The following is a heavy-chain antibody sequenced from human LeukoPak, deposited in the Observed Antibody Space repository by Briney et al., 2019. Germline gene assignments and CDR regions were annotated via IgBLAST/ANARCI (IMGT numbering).Heavy chain of an antibody. D-gene: IGHD3-22*01. CDR3: ARSVRYYDSSGYFSEYFQH. CDR1: GYRFISYW. Sequence: GEPLKISCKGSGYRFISYWIGWVRQMPGKGLEWMGIIYPGDSDTRYIPSFQGQVTISADKSISTAYLQWSSLKASDTAIYYCARSVRYYDSSGYFSEYFQHWGQGTLVTVSS. V-gene: IGHV5-51*01. CDR2: IYPGDSDT. J-gene: IGHJ1*01.